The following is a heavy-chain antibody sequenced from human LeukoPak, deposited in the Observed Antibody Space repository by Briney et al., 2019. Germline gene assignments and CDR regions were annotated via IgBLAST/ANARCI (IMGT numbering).Heavy chain of an antibody. CDR2: ISGSGDST. J-gene: IGHJ3*02. CDR3: AKDARWLAPGTFDI. D-gene: IGHD6-19*01. CDR1: GFTFSTYA. Sequence: PGGSLRLSCAASGFTFSTYAMNWVRQAPGKGLNWVSGISGSGDSTFYADSVKGRFTISRDNSKKTLYLQMNSLRADDTAVYYCAKDARWLAPGTFDIWGQGTMVTVSS. V-gene: IGHV3-23*01.